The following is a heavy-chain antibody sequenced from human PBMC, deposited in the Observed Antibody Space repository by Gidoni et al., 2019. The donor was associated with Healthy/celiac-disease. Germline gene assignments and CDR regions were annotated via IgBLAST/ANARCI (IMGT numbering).Heavy chain of an antibody. J-gene: IGHJ4*02. D-gene: IGHD6-19*01. Sequence: QVQLVESGGGGVQPGRSMRLSCAAAGFTFSSYAMHWVRQAPGKGLEWLAVISYDGSNKYYADSVKGRFTISRDNSKNTLYLQMNSLRAEDTAVYYCAREGGSEQWLGPIDYWGQGTLVTVSS. V-gene: IGHV3-30*01. CDR1: GFTFSSYA. CDR3: AREGGSEQWLGPIDY. CDR2: ISYDGSNK.